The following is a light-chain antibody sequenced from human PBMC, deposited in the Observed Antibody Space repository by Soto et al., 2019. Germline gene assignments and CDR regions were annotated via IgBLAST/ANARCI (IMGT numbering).Light chain of an antibody. CDR1: QSVNTW. Sequence: DVQMTQSPSTLSASVGDRVTITCRASQSVNTWLAWFQQKPGKAPKVLIYRASNLETGVPSRFSGSGSGTEFIPTISSLQPDDFATYYCQQYSGDPWTFGQGTKVEIK. CDR2: RAS. V-gene: IGKV1-5*03. CDR3: QQYSGDPWT. J-gene: IGKJ1*01.